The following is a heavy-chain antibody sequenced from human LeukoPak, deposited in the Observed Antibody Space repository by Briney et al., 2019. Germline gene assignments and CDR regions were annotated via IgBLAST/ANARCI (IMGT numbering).Heavy chain of an antibody. Sequence: ASVKVSCKASGYTFTSYGISWVRQAPGQGLEWMGWISAYNGNTNYAQKLQGRVTMTTDTSTSTAYTELRSLRSDDTAVYYCARVFPITMVRGVLDDYYGMDVWGKGTTVTVSS. CDR1: GYTFTSYG. CDR3: ARVFPITMVRGVLDDYYGMDV. CDR2: ISAYNGNT. V-gene: IGHV1-18*04. D-gene: IGHD3-10*01. J-gene: IGHJ6*04.